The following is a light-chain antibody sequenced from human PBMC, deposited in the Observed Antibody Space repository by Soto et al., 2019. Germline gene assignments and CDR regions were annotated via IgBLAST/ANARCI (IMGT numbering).Light chain of an antibody. J-gene: IGKJ2*01. CDR3: QQYSHWLTT. Sequence: EIVMTQSPATLSVSPGERATLSCRASQSVGTNLAWYQQKPGQAPRLVIYYISTRATGIPARFSASGSGTEFTLTISSLQSEDCAVYYCQQYSHWLTTFGQGTKVDIK. CDR2: YIS. V-gene: IGKV3-15*01. CDR1: QSVGTN.